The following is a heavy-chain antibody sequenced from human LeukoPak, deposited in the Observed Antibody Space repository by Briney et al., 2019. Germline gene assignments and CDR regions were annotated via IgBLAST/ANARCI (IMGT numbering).Heavy chain of an antibody. CDR2: INHSGST. D-gene: IGHD3-3*02. Sequence: SETLSLTCAVYGGSFSGYYWSWIRQPPGKGLEWIGEINHSGSTNYNPSLKSRVTISVDTSKNQFSLKLSSVTAADTAVYYCARCPIFEFDYWGQGTLVTVSS. V-gene: IGHV4-34*01. CDR1: GGSFSGYY. CDR3: ARCPIFEFDY. J-gene: IGHJ4*02.